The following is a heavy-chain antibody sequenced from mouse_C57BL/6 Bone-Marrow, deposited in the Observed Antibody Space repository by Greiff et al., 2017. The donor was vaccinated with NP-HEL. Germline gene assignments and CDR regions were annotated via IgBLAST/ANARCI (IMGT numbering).Heavy chain of an antibody. CDR3: ASESNYWYFDV. D-gene: IGHD1-3*01. Sequence: VQLQQPGAELVRPGTSVKLSCKASGYTFTSYWMHWVKQRPGQGLEWIGVIDPSDSYTNYNQKFKGKATLTVDTSSSTAYMQLSSLTSEDSAVYYCASESNYWYFDVWGTGTTVTVSS. J-gene: IGHJ1*03. CDR1: GYTFTSYW. V-gene: IGHV1-59*01. CDR2: IDPSDSYT.